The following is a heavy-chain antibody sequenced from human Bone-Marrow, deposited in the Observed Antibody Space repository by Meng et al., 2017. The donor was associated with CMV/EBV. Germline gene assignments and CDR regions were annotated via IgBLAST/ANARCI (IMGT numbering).Heavy chain of an antibody. V-gene: IGHV3-30*19. CDR3: AREVGITMIVVGTSYFDY. J-gene: IGHJ4*02. Sequence: GRSLKISCAASGFTFSSYGMHWVRQAPGKGLEWVAVISYDGSNKYYADSVKGRFTISRDNSKNTLYLQMNSLRAEDTAVYYCAREVGITMIVVGTSYFDYWGQGTLVTVSS. D-gene: IGHD3-22*01. CDR2: ISYDGSNK. CDR1: GFTFSSYG.